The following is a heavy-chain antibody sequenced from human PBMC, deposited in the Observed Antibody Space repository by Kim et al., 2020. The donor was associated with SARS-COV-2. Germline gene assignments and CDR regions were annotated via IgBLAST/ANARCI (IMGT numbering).Heavy chain of an antibody. CDR1: GGSFSGYY. J-gene: IGHJ4*02. Sequence: SETLSLTCAVYGGSFSGYYWSWIRQPPGKGLEWIGEINHSGSTNYNPSLKSRVTISVDTSKNQFSLKLSSVTAADTAVYYCARAGRLWLVRPIFSYFDYWGQETLVTVSS. V-gene: IGHV4-34*01. CDR2: INHSGST. D-gene: IGHD6-19*01. CDR3: ARAGRLWLVRPIFSYFDY.